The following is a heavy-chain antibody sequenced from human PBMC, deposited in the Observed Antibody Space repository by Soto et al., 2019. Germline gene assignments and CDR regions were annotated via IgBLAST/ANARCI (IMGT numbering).Heavy chain of an antibody. D-gene: IGHD6-25*01. V-gene: IGHV3-7*01. CDR3: ARDWRSAAHDY. J-gene: IGHJ4*02. CDR2: IKHDGSEI. CDR1: GFTFNNYW. Sequence: GGSXRLSCVASGFTFNNYWMSWVRQAPWKGLEWVANIKHDGSEIYYVDSVKGRFTISRDNAKSSLYLQMNNLRVEDTAVYSCARDWRSAAHDYXGQGTLVTVSS.